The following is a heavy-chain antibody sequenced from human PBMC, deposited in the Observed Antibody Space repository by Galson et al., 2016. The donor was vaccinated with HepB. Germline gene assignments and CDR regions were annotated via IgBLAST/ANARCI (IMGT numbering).Heavy chain of an antibody. CDR1: GFPLRTTGVT. CDR3: AHTKQRLLYYFDS. Sequence: PALVPPPPTLTLTCTFSGFPLRTTGVTVGWIRQPPGKALEWLEMIYWDDDKRYNPPLQSRLTITKDTSKNQLVLTMTNLDPVDTATYFCAHTKQRLLYYFDSWGQGTLVTVSS. J-gene: IGHJ4*02. D-gene: IGHD6-25*01. V-gene: IGHV2-5*02. CDR2: IYWDDDK.